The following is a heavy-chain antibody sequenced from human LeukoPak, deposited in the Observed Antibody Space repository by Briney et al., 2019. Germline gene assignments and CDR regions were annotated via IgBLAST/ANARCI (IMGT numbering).Heavy chain of an antibody. J-gene: IGHJ4*02. Sequence: SETLSLTCTVSGGSISSGGYYWSWIRQPPGKGLEWIGYIYHSGSTYYNPSLKSRVTISVDRSKNQFSLKLSSVTAADTAVYYCARDPGYSSGDFDYWGQGTLVTVSS. D-gene: IGHD5-18*01. CDR1: GGSISSGGYY. V-gene: IGHV4-30-2*01. CDR3: ARDPGYSSGDFDY. CDR2: IYHSGST.